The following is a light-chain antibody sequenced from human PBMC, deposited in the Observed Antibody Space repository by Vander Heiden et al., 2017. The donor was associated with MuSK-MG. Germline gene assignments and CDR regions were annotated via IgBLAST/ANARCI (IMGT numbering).Light chain of an antibody. Sequence: SYVLTQPPPVAVAPGPTARITFGGNNIGSKSVHWYQQKPVQAPVLVVYDDSDRPSGIPERFSGSNSGNTATLTISRVEAGDEADYYCQVWDSSSDHVVFGGGTKLTVL. CDR3: QVWDSSSDHVV. J-gene: IGLJ2*01. CDR2: DDS. CDR1: NIGSKS. V-gene: IGLV3-21*02.